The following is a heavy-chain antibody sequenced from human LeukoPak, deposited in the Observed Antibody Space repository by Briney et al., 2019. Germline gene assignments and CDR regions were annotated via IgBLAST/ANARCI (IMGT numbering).Heavy chain of an antibody. CDR3: ARGGYFYYYGMDV. Sequence: GGSLRLTCAASGFTFKNYWMHWVRQTPGKGPVWVSRINADGSDISYADSVKGRFTISRDDAKNKVYLQTNSLTVEDTAVYYCARGGYFYYYGMDVWGQGTTVTVS. CDR2: INADGSDI. V-gene: IGHV3-74*01. CDR1: GFTFKNYW. J-gene: IGHJ6*02.